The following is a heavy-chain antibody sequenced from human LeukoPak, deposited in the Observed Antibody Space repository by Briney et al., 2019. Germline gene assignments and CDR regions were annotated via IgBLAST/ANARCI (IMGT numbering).Heavy chain of an antibody. J-gene: IGHJ4*02. CDR2: ISASGGST. Sequence: PGGSLRLSCAASGFTFSSSAMSWVRQVPGKGLEWVSGISASGGSTSYADSVRGRFTISRDNSKNTLDLQMTGLRAEDTAVYYCARERGRGRDSPWFDYWGQGTLVTVSS. V-gene: IGHV3-23*01. CDR3: ARERGRGRDSPWFDY. D-gene: IGHD1-26*01. CDR1: GFTFSSSA.